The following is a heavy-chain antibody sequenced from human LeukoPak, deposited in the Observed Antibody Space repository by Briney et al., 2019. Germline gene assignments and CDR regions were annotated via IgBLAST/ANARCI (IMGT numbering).Heavy chain of an antibody. J-gene: IGHJ4*02. Sequence: SETLSLTCTVSGGSISGNYWSWIRQPPGKGLEWVGYIYNTGSTYYNPSLKSRVTISVDTSKNQFSLKLSSVTAADTAVYYCARGWGIAARPSFDYWGQGTLVTVSS. CDR1: GGSISGNY. V-gene: IGHV4-59*01. CDR3: ARGWGIAARPSFDY. CDR2: IYNTGST. D-gene: IGHD6-6*01.